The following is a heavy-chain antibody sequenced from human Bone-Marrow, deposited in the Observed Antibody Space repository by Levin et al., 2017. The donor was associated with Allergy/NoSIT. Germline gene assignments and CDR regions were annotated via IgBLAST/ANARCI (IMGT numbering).Heavy chain of an antibody. CDR3: AKGEPGVAGKFDY. J-gene: IGHJ4*02. D-gene: IGHD6-19*01. CDR1: RFTSDDYA. V-gene: IGHV3-9*02. CDR2: ISWNRGSI. Sequence: LSCEASRFTSDDYAMHWVRPAPRKGLEWVSGISWNRGSIGYADSVKGRFTISRDNAKNSLYLQMNLLRAEDTALYYCAKGEPGVAGKFDYWGQGTLVTVSS.